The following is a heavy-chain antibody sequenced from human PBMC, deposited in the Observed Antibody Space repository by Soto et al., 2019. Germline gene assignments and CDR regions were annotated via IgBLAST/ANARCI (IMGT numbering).Heavy chain of an antibody. CDR1: GGSISSGRYY. V-gene: IGHV4-39*01. CDR3: ARHSDCSGGSCYSEYFAVGNWFDP. Sequence: QLQLQESGPGLVKPSETLSLTCTVSGGSISSGRYYWGWIRQPPGKGLEWIGSIYYSGSTYSNPSLKSRLTIFVDTSKNQVSLRLSSVTAADTAVYYCARHSDCSGGSCYSEYFAVGNWFDPWGQGTLVTVSS. J-gene: IGHJ5*02. D-gene: IGHD2-15*01. CDR2: IYYSGST.